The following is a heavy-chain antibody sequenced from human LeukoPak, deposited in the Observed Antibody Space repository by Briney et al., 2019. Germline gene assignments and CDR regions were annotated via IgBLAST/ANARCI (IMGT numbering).Heavy chain of an antibody. Sequence: GASVKVSCKASGYTFTSYYMHWVRQAPGQGLEWMGIINPSGGSTSYAQKFQGRVTMTRDTSTSTVYMELSSPRSEDTAVYYCARDRNRYYYDSSGSYFDYWGQGTLVTVSS. J-gene: IGHJ4*02. CDR2: INPSGGST. D-gene: IGHD3-22*01. CDR1: GYTFTSYY. V-gene: IGHV1-46*01. CDR3: ARDRNRYYYDSSGSYFDY.